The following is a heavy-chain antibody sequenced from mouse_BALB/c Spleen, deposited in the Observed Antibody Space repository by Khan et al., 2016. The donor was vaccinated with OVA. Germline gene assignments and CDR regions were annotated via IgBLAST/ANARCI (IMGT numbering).Heavy chain of an antibody. Sequence: EVELVESGGGLVKPGGSLQLSCAASGFTFSSYAMSWVRQTPEKRLEWVATISSGGTYTYYPDSVKGRFTISRDNAKNTLYLQMSSLRSEDTAMYSCARTPGYYGSNYFDYWGQGTTLTASS. CDR3: ARTPGYYGSNYFDY. V-gene: IGHV5-9-3*01. J-gene: IGHJ2*01. D-gene: IGHD1-1*01. CDR2: ISSGGTYT. CDR1: GFTFSSYA.